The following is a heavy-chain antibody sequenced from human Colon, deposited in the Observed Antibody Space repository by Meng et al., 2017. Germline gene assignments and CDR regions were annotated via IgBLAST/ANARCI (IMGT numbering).Heavy chain of an antibody. Sequence: VRVHEADPRLVKPSVTRYLPGTVSGASTKNWFWSWLRQAPGKGLGWVASIYYSGRTDYNPSLKSRVAISVDTSKSHFSLNLSSVTAADTAVYYCATSDRVPGWFDPWGQGTLVTVSS. D-gene: IGHD3-10*01. CDR2: IYYSGRT. CDR3: ATSDRVPGWFDP. CDR1: GASTKNWF. V-gene: IGHV4-59*01. J-gene: IGHJ5*02.